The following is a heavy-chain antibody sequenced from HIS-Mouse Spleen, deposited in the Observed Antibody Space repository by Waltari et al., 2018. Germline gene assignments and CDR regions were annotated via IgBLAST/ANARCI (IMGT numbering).Heavy chain of an antibody. CDR1: GFTFSSDS. Sequence: EVQLVESGGGLVQPGGSLRLCCAASGFTFSSDSRTGFRQAPGRGLEWVSYISSSSSTIYYADSVKGRFTISRDNAKNSLYLQMNSLRAEDTAVYYCARDLGNWFDPWGQGTLVTVSS. CDR2: ISSSSSTI. CDR3: ARDLGNWFDP. V-gene: IGHV3-48*01. J-gene: IGHJ5*02.